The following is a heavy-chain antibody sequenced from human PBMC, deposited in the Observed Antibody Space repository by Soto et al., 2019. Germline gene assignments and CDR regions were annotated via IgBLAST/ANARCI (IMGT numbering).Heavy chain of an antibody. J-gene: IGHJ2*01. D-gene: IGHD2-15*01. CDR2: IYHSGST. CDR1: SGSISSSNW. V-gene: IGHV4-4*02. CDR3: ARGVADNWYFDL. Sequence: QVQLQESGPGLVKPSGTLSLTCAVSSGSISSSNWWSWVRQPPGKGLEWIGEIYHSGSTNYNPPLMSRVTISVDKSKYQFSLRLSSVTAADTAVYYCARGVADNWYFDLWGRGTLVTVSS.